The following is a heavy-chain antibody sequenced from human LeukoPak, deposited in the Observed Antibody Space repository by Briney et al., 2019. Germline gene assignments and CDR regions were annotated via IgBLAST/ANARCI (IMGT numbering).Heavy chain of an antibody. D-gene: IGHD2-15*01. Sequence: SGPALVKPTQTLTLTCTFSGFSLSTSGMCVSWIRQPPGKALEWLARIDWDDDKYYSTPLKTRLTISKDTSKNQVVLTMTNMDPVDTATYYCARIPRDGYCSGGSCYSYYYYGMDVWGQGTTVTVSS. CDR3: ARIPRDGYCSGGSCYSYYYYGMDV. J-gene: IGHJ6*02. CDR1: GFSLSTSGMC. CDR2: IDWDDDK. V-gene: IGHV2-70*11.